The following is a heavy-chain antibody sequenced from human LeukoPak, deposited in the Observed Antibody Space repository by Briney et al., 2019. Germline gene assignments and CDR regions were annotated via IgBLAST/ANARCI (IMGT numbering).Heavy chain of an antibody. CDR2: VDYSGTI. D-gene: IGHD6-19*01. CDR1: GGSISSGSHF. J-gene: IGHJ4*02. V-gene: IGHV4-31*03. Sequence: SETLFLTCSVFGGSISSGSHFWSWIRQLPGKGLEWLGYVDYSGTIYYNSSLESRLTLSVDTSNNQFSLDLRSMTAADTAVYYCARGRLARIPYFDSWGQGALVAVSS. CDR3: ARGRLARIPYFDS.